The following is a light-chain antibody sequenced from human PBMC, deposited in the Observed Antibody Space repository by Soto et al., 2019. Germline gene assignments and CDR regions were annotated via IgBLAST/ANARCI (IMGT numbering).Light chain of an antibody. V-gene: IGKV1-39*01. CDR1: QSISTL. J-gene: IGKJ2*01. Sequence: DIQMTQSPYSLSASVGDRVTITCRASQSISTLLNWYQQKPGKAPKVLIYAASSLYSGVPSRFSGGGSGTDFTLTISSLQPEDFATYYCLQSYSTPRTFGQGTKLEIK. CDR3: LQSYSTPRT. CDR2: AAS.